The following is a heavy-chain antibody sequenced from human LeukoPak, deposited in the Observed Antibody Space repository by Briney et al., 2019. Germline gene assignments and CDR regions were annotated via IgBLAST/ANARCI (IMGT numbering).Heavy chain of an antibody. CDR2: SKSKSDGGKT. CDR3: IIDGFLQRWFFDY. J-gene: IGHJ4*02. Sequence: PGGSLRLSCAASGFTSSNTWMSWVRQAPGKGLEWVGRSKSKSDGGKTDYAAPVKGRFTISRDDSKNTLYLQMDSLKTEDTAVYYCIIDGFLQRWFFDYWGQGTLVTVSS. CDR1: GFTSSNTW. V-gene: IGHV3-15*01. D-gene: IGHD5-18*01.